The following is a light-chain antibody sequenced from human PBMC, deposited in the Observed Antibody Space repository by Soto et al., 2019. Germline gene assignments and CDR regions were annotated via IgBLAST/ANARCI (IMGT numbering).Light chain of an antibody. J-gene: IGKJ4*01. CDR3: QQSYSHVALT. V-gene: IGKV1-39*01. CDR2: AAS. CDR1: QYISSY. Sequence: DIQMTQSPSSLSATVGDRVTITCRASQYISSYLNWYQQKPGKAPKVLIYAASTLQSGVPSRFSGSGSGTDFTLTISNLQPEDFATYYCQQSYSHVALTFGGGTKVEIK.